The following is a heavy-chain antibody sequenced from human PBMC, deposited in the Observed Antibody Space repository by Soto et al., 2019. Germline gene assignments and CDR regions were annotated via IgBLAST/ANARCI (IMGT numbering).Heavy chain of an antibody. CDR2: ISGSGSST. CDR3: AKAVTISGSFYYGMDV. CDR1: GFTFRDYA. Sequence: GGSLRLSCAASGFTFRDYAMNWIRQAPGKGLEWVSGISGSGSSTYYADSVKGRFTISRDNSKNRMYLQVHSLRAEDTAAYYCAKAVTISGSFYYGMDVWGQGTTVTVSS. J-gene: IGHJ6*02. V-gene: IGHV3-23*01. D-gene: IGHD3-3*01.